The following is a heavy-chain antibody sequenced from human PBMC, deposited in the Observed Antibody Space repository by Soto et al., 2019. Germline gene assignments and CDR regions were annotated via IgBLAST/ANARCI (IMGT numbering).Heavy chain of an antibody. Sequence: ASVKVSCKDSGYTLTSYAMHWVRQAPGQRLEWMGWINAGNGNTKYSQKFQGRVTITRDTSASTAYMELSSLRSEDTAVYYCARMYSSGWSHFDYWGQGTLVNVSS. V-gene: IGHV1-3*01. CDR1: GYTLTSYA. J-gene: IGHJ4*02. CDR3: ARMYSSGWSHFDY. D-gene: IGHD6-19*01. CDR2: INAGNGNT.